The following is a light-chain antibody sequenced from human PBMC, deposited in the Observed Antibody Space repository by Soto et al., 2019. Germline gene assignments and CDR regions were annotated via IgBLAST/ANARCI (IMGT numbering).Light chain of an antibody. Sequence: EIVLTQSPGTLSLSPGERATLSCRASQSVGSSYLAWYQQKPGQAPRLLIYDASGRATGIPDRFSGSGSGTDFTLTINGLEPEDFAVYYCQQYGSSPTFGQGTKVDIK. V-gene: IGKV3-20*01. CDR2: DAS. J-gene: IGKJ1*01. CDR1: QSVGSSY. CDR3: QQYGSSPT.